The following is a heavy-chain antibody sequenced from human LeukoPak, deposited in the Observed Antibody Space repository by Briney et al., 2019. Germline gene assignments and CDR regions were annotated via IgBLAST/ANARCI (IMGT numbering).Heavy chain of an antibody. CDR3: ARYQDDSSGDIAFDI. J-gene: IGHJ3*02. V-gene: IGHV1-2*02. Sequence: ASVKVSCTASGYSFTGYYMHWVRQAPGQGLEWMGWINPNSGGTKYAQKFQGRVTMTRDTSISTGYMELSRLGSDDTAVYYCARYQDDSSGDIAFDIWGQRTIVSVSS. CDR2: INPNSGGT. CDR1: GYSFTGYY. D-gene: IGHD3-22*01.